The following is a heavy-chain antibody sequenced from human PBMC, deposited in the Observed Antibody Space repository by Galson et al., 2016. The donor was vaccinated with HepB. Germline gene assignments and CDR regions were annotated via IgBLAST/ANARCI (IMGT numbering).Heavy chain of an antibody. J-gene: IGHJ1*01. V-gene: IGHV4-39*01. CDR1: GGSISGSPYY. D-gene: IGHD1-1*01. CDR2: MYYSGHS. Sequence: ETLSLTCTVSGGSISGSPYYWGWVRQSPGRGLEWVGSMYYSGHSHFNPSLKSRVAISMDTSNNRFSLNLTSVTAADTAVYYCARPISYTLWDLAYWGQGALVTVSS. CDR3: ARPISYTLWDLAY.